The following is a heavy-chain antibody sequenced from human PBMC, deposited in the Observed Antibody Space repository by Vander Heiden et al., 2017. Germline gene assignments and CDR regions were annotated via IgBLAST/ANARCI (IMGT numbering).Heavy chain of an antibody. Sequence: EVQLVQSGGGSVQPGGSLRLSCAASGFTFSSYWMHWVRQAPGKGLVWVSRINPDGRSTTYADSVEGRFTISRDNAKNTLYLQMNTLRAEDTAVYYCARDGGGLGVWGQGTTVTVSS. D-gene: IGHD2-15*01. CDR1: GFTFSSYW. CDR3: ARDGGGLGV. V-gene: IGHV3-74*01. CDR2: INPDGRST. J-gene: IGHJ6*02.